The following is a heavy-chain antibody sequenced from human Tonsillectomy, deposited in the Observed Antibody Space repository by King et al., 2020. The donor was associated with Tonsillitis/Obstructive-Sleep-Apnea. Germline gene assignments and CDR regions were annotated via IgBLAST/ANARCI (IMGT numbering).Heavy chain of an antibody. Sequence: QLVQSGAEVKKPGASVKVSCKASGYTFISYVMHWVRQAPGQRLEWMGGINAGNGNTKYSQKFQGRVTITKDTSASTAYMELSSLRSEDTAVYYCATIAVDYWGQGTLVTVSS. D-gene: IGHD6-13*01. V-gene: IGHV1-3*01. CDR3: ATIAVDY. CDR1: GYTFISYV. J-gene: IGHJ4*02. CDR2: INAGNGNT.